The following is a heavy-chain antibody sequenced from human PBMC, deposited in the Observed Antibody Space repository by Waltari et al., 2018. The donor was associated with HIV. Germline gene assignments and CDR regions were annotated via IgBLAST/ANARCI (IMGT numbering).Heavy chain of an antibody. CDR3: ASLPRAPDTGFGMDV. V-gene: IGHV3-66*01. CDR1: GFNINGHY. J-gene: IGHJ6*02. D-gene: IGHD5-18*01. Sequence: VQVVESGGGLVLPGGSLRLYCEGSGFNINGHYMSWVRQPPGKGLEWVAMIYNGGGTKYTDAVKGRFIISGDNSKNTILLQMNRLRIEDTAVYYCASLPRAPDTGFGMDVWGQGTTVTVSS. CDR2: IYNGGGT.